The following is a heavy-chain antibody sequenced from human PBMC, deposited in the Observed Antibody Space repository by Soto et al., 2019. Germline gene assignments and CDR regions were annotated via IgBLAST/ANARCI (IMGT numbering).Heavy chain of an antibody. V-gene: IGHV1-69*01. Sequence: QVQLVQSGAEVKKPGSSVKVSCKASGGTFSSYAISWVRQAPGQGLEWMGGIIPIFGTANYAQKFQGRVTIPADESTSTAYMELSSLRSEDTAVYYCARGDSVVVVPAAMPDYYYSGMDVWGQGTTVTVSS. D-gene: IGHD2-2*01. CDR3: ARGDSVVVVPAAMPDYYYSGMDV. CDR1: GGTFSSYA. J-gene: IGHJ6*02. CDR2: IIPIFGTA.